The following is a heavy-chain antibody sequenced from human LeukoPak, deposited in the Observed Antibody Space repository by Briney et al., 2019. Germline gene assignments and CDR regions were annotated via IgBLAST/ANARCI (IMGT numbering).Heavy chain of an antibody. D-gene: IGHD3-3*01. CDR2: INSDASST. CDR1: GFTFSSYW. CDR3: AKDWGWSGYYIEY. J-gene: IGHJ4*02. V-gene: IGHV3-74*01. Sequence: GGSLRLSCAASGFTFSSYWMHWVRQVPGKGLVWVSRINSDASSTNYADSVKGRFTISRDNAKNTLYLQMNSLRAEDTAVYYCAKDWGWSGYYIEYWGQGTLVTVSS.